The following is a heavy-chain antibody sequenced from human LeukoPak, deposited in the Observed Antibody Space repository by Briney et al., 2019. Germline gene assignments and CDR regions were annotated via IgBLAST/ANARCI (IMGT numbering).Heavy chain of an antibody. CDR1: GGSISSGSYY. Sequence: PSETLSLTCTVSGGSISSGSYYWSWIRQPAGKGLEWIGRIYTSGSTNYNPSLKSRVTISIDTSKNQFSLKLSSVTAADTAVYYCARVLFFSWFGELKDWGQGTLVTVSS. V-gene: IGHV4-61*02. J-gene: IGHJ4*02. CDR3: ARVLFFSWFGELKD. D-gene: IGHD3-10*01. CDR2: IYTSGST.